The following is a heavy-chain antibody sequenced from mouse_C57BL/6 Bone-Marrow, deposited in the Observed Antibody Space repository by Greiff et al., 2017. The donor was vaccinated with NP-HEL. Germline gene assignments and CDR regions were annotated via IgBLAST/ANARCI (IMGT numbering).Heavy chain of an antibody. J-gene: IGHJ2*01. V-gene: IGHV14-4*01. D-gene: IGHD1-1*01. CDR3: ATASSSDY. Sequence: VQLQQPGAELVRPGASVKLSCTASGYNFKDDYMHWVKQRPERGLEWIGWIDPDNGDTEYDSKFPGKATITADTASNTAYLQLSSLTSEDTAVYYCATASSSDYWGQGTTLTVSS. CDR1: GYNFKDDY. CDR2: IDPDNGDT.